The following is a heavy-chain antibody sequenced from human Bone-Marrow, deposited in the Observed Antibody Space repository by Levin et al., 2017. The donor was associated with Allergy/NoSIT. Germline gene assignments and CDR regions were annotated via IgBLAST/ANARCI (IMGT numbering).Heavy chain of an antibody. D-gene: IGHD2-15*01. CDR3: ARLGVVVVAAHHDDWFDP. Sequence: PGGSLRLSCAASGFTFSSYSMNWVRQAPGKGLEWVSSISSSSSYIYYADSVKGRFTISRDNAKNSLYLQMNSLRAEDTAVYYCARLGVVVVAAHHDDWFDPWGQGTLVTVSS. CDR1: GFTFSSYS. CDR2: ISSSSSYI. V-gene: IGHV3-21*01. J-gene: IGHJ5*02.